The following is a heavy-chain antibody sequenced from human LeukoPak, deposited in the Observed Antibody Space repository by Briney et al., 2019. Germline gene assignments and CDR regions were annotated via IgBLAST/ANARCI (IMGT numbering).Heavy chain of an antibody. Sequence: GGSLRLSCAASGFTFSSYAMSWVRQAPGKGLEWVSAISGSGGSTYYADSVKGRFTISRDNSKNTLYLQMNSLRAEDTAVYYCEKDMGQDPIFNYWGQGTLVTVSS. CDR3: EKDMGQDPIFNY. V-gene: IGHV3-23*01. CDR1: GFTFSSYA. D-gene: IGHD2-15*01. CDR2: ISGSGGST. J-gene: IGHJ4*02.